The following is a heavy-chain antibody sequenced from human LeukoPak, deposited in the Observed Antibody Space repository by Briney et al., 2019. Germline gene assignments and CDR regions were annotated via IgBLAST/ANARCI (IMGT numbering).Heavy chain of an antibody. V-gene: IGHV3-74*01. CDR2: IKTDGTNT. J-gene: IGHJ4*02. CDR1: GFTFTRHW. Sequence: GGSLRLSCAASGFTFTRHWMHWVRQAPGKGLEWVSRIKTDGTNTIYADFVEGRFTISRDNARNTLYLQMSSLRAGDTAVYYCGGSEDGYIDYWGQGSLVTVSS. CDR3: GGSEDGYIDY. D-gene: IGHD5-24*01.